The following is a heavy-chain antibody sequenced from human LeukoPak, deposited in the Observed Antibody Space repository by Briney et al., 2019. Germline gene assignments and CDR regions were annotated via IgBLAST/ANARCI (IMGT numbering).Heavy chain of an antibody. V-gene: IGHV3-43*01. CDR2: ISWDGGST. D-gene: IGHD5-24*01. CDR3: AKGQRWLQLEGTGDYYYYYMDV. J-gene: IGHJ6*03. CDR1: GFTFDDYT. Sequence: GGSLRLSCAASGFTFDDYTMHWVRQAPGKGLEWVSLISWDGGSTYYADSVKGRFTISRDNSKNSLYLQMNSLRTEDTALYYCAKGQRWLQLEGTGDYYYYYMDVWGKGTTVTISS.